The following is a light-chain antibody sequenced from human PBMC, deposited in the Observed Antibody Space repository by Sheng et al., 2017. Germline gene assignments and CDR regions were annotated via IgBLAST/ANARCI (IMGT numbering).Light chain of an antibody. CDR2: DAS. Sequence: AIQLTQSPSSLSASVGDRVTITCRASQGMSNTLAWYQQKPGKAPNLLIYDASNLESGVPSRFSGSGSGTDFTLTINSLQPEDFATYYCQQFGGYPITFGQGTRLEIK. V-gene: IGKV1-13*02. CDR1: QGMSNT. J-gene: IGKJ5*01. CDR3: QQFGGYPIT.